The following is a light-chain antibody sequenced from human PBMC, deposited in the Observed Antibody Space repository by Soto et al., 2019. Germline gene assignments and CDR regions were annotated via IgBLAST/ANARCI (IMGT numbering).Light chain of an antibody. J-gene: IGLJ1*01. CDR1: SSDVGSYNL. Sequence: QSALTQPASVSGSPGQSITISCTGTSSDVGSYNLVSWYQQHPGKAPKFMIYEVSKRPSGVSNLFSGSKSGNTASLTISGLQAEDEADYYCCSYLGSSTFGYVFGTGTKLTVL. V-gene: IGLV2-23*02. CDR3: CSYLGSSTFGYV. CDR2: EVS.